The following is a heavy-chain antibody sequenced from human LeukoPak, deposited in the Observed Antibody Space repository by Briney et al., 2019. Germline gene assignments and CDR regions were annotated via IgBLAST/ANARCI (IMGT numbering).Heavy chain of an antibody. V-gene: IGHV1-2*02. CDR3: AREEVPAAIPVFGY. Sequence: ASVKVSCKASGYTFTGYYMHWVRQAPGQGLEWMRWINPNSGGTNYAQKFQGRVTMTRDTSISTAYMELSRLRSDDTAVYYCAREEVPAAIPVFGYWGQGTLVTVSS. D-gene: IGHD2-2*02. CDR2: INPNSGGT. CDR1: GYTFTGYY. J-gene: IGHJ4*02.